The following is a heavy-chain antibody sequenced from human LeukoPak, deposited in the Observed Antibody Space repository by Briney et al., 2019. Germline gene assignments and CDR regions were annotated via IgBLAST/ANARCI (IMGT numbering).Heavy chain of an antibody. J-gene: IGHJ4*02. D-gene: IGHD4-17*01. Sequence: GGSLRLSCAASGFTFGSYDMHWVRQAPGKGLEWVAFIRYDGSNKYYADSVKGRFTISRDSSKNTLYLQMNSLRAEDTAVYYCAKDDPYGEPFDYWGQGTLVTVSS. V-gene: IGHV3-30*02. CDR2: IRYDGSNK. CDR1: GFTFGSYD. CDR3: AKDDPYGEPFDY.